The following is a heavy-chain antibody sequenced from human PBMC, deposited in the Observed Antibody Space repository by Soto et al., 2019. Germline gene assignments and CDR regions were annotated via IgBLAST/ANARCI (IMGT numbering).Heavy chain of an antibody. J-gene: IGHJ6*04. CDR2: ISSSSSYI. CDR3: ARGNYDFWSGYYGV. CDR1: GFTFSSYS. Sequence: EVQLVEAGGGLVKPGGSLRLSCAASGFTFSSYSMNWFRQAPGNGLEWVSAISSSSSYIYYADSVKGRFTISRDNAKNSLYLQMNSLRAEDTAVYYCARGNYDFWSGYYGVWGKGTTVTVSS. V-gene: IGHV3-21*01. D-gene: IGHD3-3*01.